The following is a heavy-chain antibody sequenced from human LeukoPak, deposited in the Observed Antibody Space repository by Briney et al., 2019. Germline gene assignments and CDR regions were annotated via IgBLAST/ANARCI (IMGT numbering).Heavy chain of an antibody. V-gene: IGHV3-23*01. D-gene: IGHD6-13*01. CDR3: AKDSAAVGGPTTD. Sequence: GGSLRLSCAASGFTFSSYTMSWVRQAPGKGKEWVSLISGSGGITYYADSVKGRFTISRDNSKNTLYLQMDSLRAEDTAVYYCAKDSAAVGGPTTDWGQGTLATVSS. CDR2: ISGSGGIT. J-gene: IGHJ4*02. CDR1: GFTFSSYT.